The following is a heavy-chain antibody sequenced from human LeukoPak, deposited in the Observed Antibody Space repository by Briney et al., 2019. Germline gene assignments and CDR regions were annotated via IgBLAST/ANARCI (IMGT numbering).Heavy chain of an antibody. D-gene: IGHD3-22*01. V-gene: IGHV4-4*07. CDR2: IYTSGST. Sequence: SETLSLTCTVSGGSISSYYWSWIRQPAGKGLEWIGRIYTSGSTNYNPSLKSRVTMSVDTSKKQFSLKLSSVTAADTAVYYCAREGLGVDSSGYYYGYWGQGTLVTVSS. CDR3: AREGLGVDSSGYYYGY. CDR1: GGSISSYY. J-gene: IGHJ4*02.